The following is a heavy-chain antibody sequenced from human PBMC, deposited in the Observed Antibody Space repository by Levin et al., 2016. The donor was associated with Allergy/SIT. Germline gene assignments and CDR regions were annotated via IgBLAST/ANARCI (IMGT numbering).Heavy chain of an antibody. CDR3: AREQTAAAGVLFDY. CDR2: ISSSSSYI. J-gene: IGHJ4*02. D-gene: IGHD6-13*01. Sequence: WIRQPPGKGLEWVSSISSSSSYIYYADSVKGRFTISRDNAKNSLYLQMNSLRAEDTAVYYCAREQTAAAGVLFDYWGQGTLVTVSS. V-gene: IGHV3-21*01.